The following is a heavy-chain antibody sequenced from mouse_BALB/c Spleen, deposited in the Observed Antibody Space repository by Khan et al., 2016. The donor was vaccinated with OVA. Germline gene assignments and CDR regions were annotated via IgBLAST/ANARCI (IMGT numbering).Heavy chain of an antibody. J-gene: IGHJ3*01. D-gene: IGHD1-2*01. CDR2: ISPRSGDT. V-gene: IGHV1-77*01. CDR3: ARRNYFGYTFAY. CDR1: GYTFTDYY. Sequence: QIQLVQSGAELARPGASVKLSCKASGYTFTDYYINWVKQRTGQGLEWIGEISPRSGDTYYNERFKGKATLTADKSSSTAYMQLSSLTSEASAVYFCARRNYFGYTFAYWGQGTLVTVSA.